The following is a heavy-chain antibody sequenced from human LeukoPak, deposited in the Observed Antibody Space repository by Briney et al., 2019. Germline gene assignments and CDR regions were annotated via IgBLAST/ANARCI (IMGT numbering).Heavy chain of an antibody. J-gene: IGHJ4*02. CDR2: ISSSSYYI. CDR1: GFTFGTYS. D-gene: IGHD3-22*01. CDR3: ARDKDSSSSLDY. Sequence: GGSLRLSCEASGFTFGTYSMNWGRQAPGEGLEWVSYISSSSYYIYYADSVKGRFTISRDHAKNSLYLQMNSLRAEDTAVYYCARDKDSSSSLDYWGQGTLVTVSS. V-gene: IGHV3-21*01.